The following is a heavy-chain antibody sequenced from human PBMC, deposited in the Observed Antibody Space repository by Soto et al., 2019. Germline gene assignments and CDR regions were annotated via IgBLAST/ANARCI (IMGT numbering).Heavy chain of an antibody. D-gene: IGHD1-1*01. CDR3: ARDGSAGTDDYGMDV. CDR1: GGSISSGDYY. Sequence: PSETLSLTCTVSGGSISSGDYYWSWIRQPPGKGLEWIGYIYYSGSTYYNPSLKSRVTISVDTSKNQFSLKLSSVTAADTAVYYCARDGSAGTDDYGMDVWGQGTTVTVS. V-gene: IGHV4-30-4*01. J-gene: IGHJ6*02. CDR2: IYYSGST.